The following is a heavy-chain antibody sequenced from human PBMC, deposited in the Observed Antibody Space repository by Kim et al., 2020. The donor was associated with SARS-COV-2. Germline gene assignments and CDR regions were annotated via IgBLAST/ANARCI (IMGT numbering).Heavy chain of an antibody. CDR3: AKDNMAYCGGDWPLQN. V-gene: IGHV3-23*01. D-gene: IGHD2-21*02. J-gene: IGHJ1*01. CDR1: GFTFSDYA. CDR2: ISESGGST. Sequence: GGSLRLSCAASGFTFSDYAMTWVRQAPGKGLEWVSGISESGGSTHYADSVKGRFTISRDESKNTLYLQMNSLRAEDTALYYCAKDNMAYCGGDWPLQNCGQGTLVTVSS.